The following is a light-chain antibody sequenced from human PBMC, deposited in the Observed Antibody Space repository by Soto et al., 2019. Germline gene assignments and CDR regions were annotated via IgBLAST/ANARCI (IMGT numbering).Light chain of an antibody. Sequence: QTVVTQEPSLTVSPGGTVTLTCASSTGAVTSGYYPNWFQQKPGQAPRALIYSTSNKYSWTPARFSGSLLGGKAALTLSGVQPEDEAEYYCLLYYGGQLGVFGGGTKVTFL. J-gene: IGLJ2*01. CDR3: LLYYGGQLGV. V-gene: IGLV7-43*01. CDR2: STS. CDR1: TGAVTSGYY.